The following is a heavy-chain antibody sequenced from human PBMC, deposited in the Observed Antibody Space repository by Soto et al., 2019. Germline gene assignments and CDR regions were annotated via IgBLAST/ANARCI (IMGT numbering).Heavy chain of an antibody. CDR2: INAGNGNT. CDR1: GYTFTSYA. Sequence: ASVKVSCKASGYTFTSYAMHWVRQAPGQRLEWMGWINAGNGNTKYSQKFQGRVTITRDTSASTAYTELSSLRSEDTAVYYCARDADSSGWYVDWFDPWGQGTLVTVSS. V-gene: IGHV1-3*01. J-gene: IGHJ5*02. CDR3: ARDADSSGWYVDWFDP. D-gene: IGHD6-19*01.